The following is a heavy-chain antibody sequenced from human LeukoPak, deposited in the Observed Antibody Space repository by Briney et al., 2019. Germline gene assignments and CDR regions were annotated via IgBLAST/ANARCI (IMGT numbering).Heavy chain of an antibody. J-gene: IGHJ4*02. CDR2: IYPGDSDT. Sequence: GESLKISCKGSGYSFTTYWIGWVRQMPGKGLEWMGIIYPGDSDTRYSPSFPGQVTISADKSISTAYLQWSSLKASDTAMYYCARPGYCSSTSCFDLFFDYWGQGTLVTVSS. D-gene: IGHD2-2*01. CDR3: ARPGYCSSTSCFDLFFDY. V-gene: IGHV5-51*01. CDR1: GYSFTTYW.